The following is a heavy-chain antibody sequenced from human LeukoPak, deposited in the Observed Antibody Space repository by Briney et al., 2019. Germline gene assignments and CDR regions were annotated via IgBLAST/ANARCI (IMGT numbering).Heavy chain of an antibody. Sequence: PGGSLRLSYAASGFTFSSYSMHWVRQAPGEGREWVSSISTSSSYIYYADSVKGRFTVSRDNAKNSLYLQMNSLRAEDTAVYCCARDRGDGYKHFDNWGQGTLVTVSS. V-gene: IGHV3-21*01. J-gene: IGHJ4*02. D-gene: IGHD5-24*01. CDR2: ISTSSSYI. CDR1: GFTFSSYS. CDR3: ARDRGDGYKHFDN.